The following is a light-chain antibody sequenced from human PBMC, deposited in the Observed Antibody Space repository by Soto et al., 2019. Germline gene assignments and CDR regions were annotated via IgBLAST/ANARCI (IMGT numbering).Light chain of an antibody. CDR3: GSYTSSSAHV. V-gene: IGLV2-14*01. Sequence: QSALTQPASVSGSPGQSITISCTGTSSDVGGYNYVSWYQQHPGKAPKLMIYDVSNRPSGVSSRFSGSKSGNTASLTISGLQAEDEADYYCGSYTSSSAHVFGTGTKVTVL. CDR2: DVS. J-gene: IGLJ1*01. CDR1: SSDVGGYNY.